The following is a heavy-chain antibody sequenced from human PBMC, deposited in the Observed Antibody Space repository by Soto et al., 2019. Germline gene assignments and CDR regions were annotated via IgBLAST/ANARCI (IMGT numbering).Heavy chain of an antibody. J-gene: IGHJ4*02. CDR1: GYTFTSYC. V-gene: IGHV1-18*04. CDR3: ARGRGLRFLEWLSHFDY. CDR2: ISAYNGNT. D-gene: IGHD3-3*01. Sequence: ASVKVSCKASGYTFTSYCISWVLQAPGQGLEWMGWISAYNGNTNYAQKLQGRVTMTTDTSTSTAYMELRSLRSDDTAVYYCARGRGLRFLEWLSHFDYWGQGTLVTVSS.